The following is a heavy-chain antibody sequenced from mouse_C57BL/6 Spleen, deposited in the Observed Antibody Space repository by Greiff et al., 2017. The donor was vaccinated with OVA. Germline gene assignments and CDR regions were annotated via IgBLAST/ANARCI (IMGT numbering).Heavy chain of an antibody. D-gene: IGHD2-3*01. J-gene: IGHJ1*03. CDR1: GYAFSSSW. Sequence: QVQLKESGPELVKPGASVKISCKASGYAFSSSWRNWVKQRPGKGLEWIGRIYPGDGDTNYNGKFKGKATLTADKSSSTAYMQLSSLTSEDSAVYFCASYDGYYPWYFDVWGTGTTVTVSS. CDR2: IYPGDGDT. V-gene: IGHV1-82*01. CDR3: ASYDGYYPWYFDV.